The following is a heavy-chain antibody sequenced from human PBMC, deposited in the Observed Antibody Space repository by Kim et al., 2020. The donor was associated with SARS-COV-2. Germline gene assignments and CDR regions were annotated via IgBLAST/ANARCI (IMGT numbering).Heavy chain of an antibody. Sequence: SETLSLTCSVFGGSLSGYYWTWIRQAPGKGLEWIGEIDHSGTIFYNPSLKSRVTILGDTSNNEVSLKLNYVTATDTAVYYCARHLMDWGQGTPVTVSS. J-gene: IGHJ1*01. CDR2: IDHSGTI. CDR3: ARHLMD. V-gene: IGHV4-34*01. CDR1: GGSLSGYY.